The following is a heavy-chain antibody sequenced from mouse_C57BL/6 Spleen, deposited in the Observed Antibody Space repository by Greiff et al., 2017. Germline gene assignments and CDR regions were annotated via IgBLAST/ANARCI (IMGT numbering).Heavy chain of an antibody. CDR1: GFSLS. Sequence: QVQLKESGPGILQSSQTLSLTCSFSGFSLSWLAHIYWDDDKRYNPSLKSRLTISKDTSRNQVFLKITSVDTADTATYYCARRDPYGSRQYYAMDYWGQGTSVTVSS. V-gene: IGHV8-12*01. D-gene: IGHD1-1*01. J-gene: IGHJ4*01. CDR3: ARRDPYGSRQYYAMDY. CDR2: IYWDDDK.